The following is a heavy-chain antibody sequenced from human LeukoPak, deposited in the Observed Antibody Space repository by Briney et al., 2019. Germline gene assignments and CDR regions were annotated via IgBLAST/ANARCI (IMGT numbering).Heavy chain of an antibody. V-gene: IGHV4-39*07. D-gene: IGHD6-13*01. CDR1: GGSISSSSYY. CDR3: ARAAAGTPYYYYYYGMDV. CDR2: IYYSGST. J-gene: IGHJ6*02. Sequence: SETLSLTCTVSGGSISSSSYYWGWIRQPPGKGLEWIGSIYYSGSTYYNPSLKSRVTISVDTSKNQFSLKLSSVTAADTAVYYCARAAAGTPYYYYYYGMDVWGQGTTVTVSS.